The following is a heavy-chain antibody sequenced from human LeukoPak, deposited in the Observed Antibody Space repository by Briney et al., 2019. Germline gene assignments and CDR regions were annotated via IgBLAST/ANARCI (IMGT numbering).Heavy chain of an antibody. Sequence: GGSLRLSCAASRFTFSRYWMSWVRQAPGKGLEWVANIKQDGSEKYYVDSVKGRFTISRDNAKNSLYLQMNSLRAEDTAVYYCARTSLVGAPYFDYWGQGTLVTVSS. V-gene: IGHV3-7*01. CDR3: ARTSLVGAPYFDY. J-gene: IGHJ4*02. CDR1: RFTFSRYW. CDR2: IKQDGSEK. D-gene: IGHD1-26*01.